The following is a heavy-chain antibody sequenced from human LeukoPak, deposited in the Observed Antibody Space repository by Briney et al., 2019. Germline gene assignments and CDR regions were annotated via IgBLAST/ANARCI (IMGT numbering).Heavy chain of an antibody. J-gene: IGHJ5*02. CDR1: GCTFTSYA. V-gene: IGHV1-3*01. CDR3: ARGRGYSPLRWWFDP. CDR2: INAGNGNT. Sequence: ASVKVSCKASGCTFTSYAMHWVRQAPGQRLEWMGWINAGNGNTKYSQKFQGKVTITRDTSASTAYMELSSLRSEDTAVYYCARGRGYSPLRWWFDPWGQGTLVTVSS. D-gene: IGHD5-18*01.